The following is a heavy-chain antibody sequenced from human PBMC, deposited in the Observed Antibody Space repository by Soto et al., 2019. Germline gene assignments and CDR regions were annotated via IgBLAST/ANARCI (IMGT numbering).Heavy chain of an antibody. CDR2: INPNSGGT. CDR3: VRDMYCSGGSCYSIYVMDV. CDR1: GYTFTGYY. D-gene: IGHD2-15*01. J-gene: IGHJ6*02. V-gene: IGHV1-2*04. Sequence: ASVKVSCKASGYTFTGYYMHWVRQAPGQGLEWMGWINPNSGGTNYAQKFQGWVTMTRDTSISTAYMELSRLRSDDTAVYYCVRDMYCSGGSCYSIYVMDVWGQGTTVTVSS.